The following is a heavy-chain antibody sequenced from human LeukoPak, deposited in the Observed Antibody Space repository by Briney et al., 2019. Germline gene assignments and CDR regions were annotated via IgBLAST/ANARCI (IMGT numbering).Heavy chain of an antibody. CDR1: GGSISSSSYY. CDR3: AKYGFSYCISTSCIPH. D-gene: IGHD2-2*01. CDR2: IYYSGST. J-gene: IGHJ4*02. V-gene: IGHV4-39*07. Sequence: SETLSLTCTVSGGSISSSSYYWGWIRQPPGKGLEWIGSIYYSGSTYYNPSLKSRVTISGDTSKNQFSLKLSSVTAADTAVYYCAKYGFSYCISTSCIPHWGQGTLVTVSS.